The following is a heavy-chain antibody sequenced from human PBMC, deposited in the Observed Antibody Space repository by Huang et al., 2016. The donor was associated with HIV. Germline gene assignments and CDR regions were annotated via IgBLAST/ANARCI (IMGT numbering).Heavy chain of an antibody. CDR3: ARAPAGNDYSLYNYYGLDI. J-gene: IGHJ6*02. CDR1: DRSFSRYY. D-gene: IGHD2-15*01. Sequence: QGRLQQWGAGLLKPSETLSLTCAVYDRSFSRYYWTWVRQPPGKGLEWIGEISQRGSNNYNAALESRVTSSGDTSKNQFSLRLTSVTAADTATYFCARAPAGNDYSLYNYYGLDIWGQGTTVTVSS. CDR2: ISQRGSN. V-gene: IGHV4-34*01.